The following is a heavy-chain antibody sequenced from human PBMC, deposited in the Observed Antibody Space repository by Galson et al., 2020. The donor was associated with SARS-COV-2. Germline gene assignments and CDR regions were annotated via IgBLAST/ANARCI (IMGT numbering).Heavy chain of an antibody. CDR3: ARHVIPVAVGSVFDV. CDR2: IYPGDSDT. V-gene: IGHV5-51*01. Sequence: KIGESLKISCTGSGFTINNYWIGWMRQMPGKGLEWMGVIYPGDSDTRLSPSFPGQVTFSVDRSTTIALFQWSSLEASDTAIYYCARHVIPVAVGSVFDVLCPGTMVTVSS. CDR1: GFTINNYW. D-gene: IGHD6-19*01. J-gene: IGHJ3*01.